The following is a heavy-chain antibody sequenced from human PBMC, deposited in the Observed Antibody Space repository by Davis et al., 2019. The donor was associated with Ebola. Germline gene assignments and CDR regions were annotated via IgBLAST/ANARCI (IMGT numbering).Heavy chain of an antibody. CDR1: GYTFTGDY. J-gene: IGHJ4*02. V-gene: IGHV1-2*02. CDR3: ARKSGDLDS. Sequence: ASVKVSCKASGYTFTGDYIHWVRQAPGQGLEWMGWINPNSGATNYAQRFRGRVTMTGDTSITTTYMELNRLTSDDTAFYYCARKSGDLDSWGQGTLVTVSS. CDR2: INPNSGAT. D-gene: IGHD1-26*01.